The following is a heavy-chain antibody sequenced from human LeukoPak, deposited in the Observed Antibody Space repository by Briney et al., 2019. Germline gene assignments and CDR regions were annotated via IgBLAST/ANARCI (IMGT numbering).Heavy chain of an antibody. Sequence: KPGGSLRLSCAASGFTFSSYSMNWVRQAPGKGLEWVSSISSSSSYIYYADSVKGRFPISRDNAKNSLYLQMNSLRAEDTAVYYCARDRLRLVPGDWGQGTLVTVSS. CDR1: GFTFSSYS. CDR2: ISSSSSYI. CDR3: ARDRLRLVPGD. D-gene: IGHD6-13*01. V-gene: IGHV3-21*01. J-gene: IGHJ4*02.